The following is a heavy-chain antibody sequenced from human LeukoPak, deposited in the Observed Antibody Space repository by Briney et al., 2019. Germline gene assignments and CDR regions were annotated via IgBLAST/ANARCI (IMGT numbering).Heavy chain of an antibody. D-gene: IGHD5-12*01. Sequence: QSGGSLRLSCAASGFTFSSYAMSWVRQAPGKGLEWVSAISGSGGSTYYADSVKGRFTISRDNSKNTLYLQMDSLRAEDTAVYYCAKDQSRGGGYSGYGYFDYWGQGTLVTVSS. J-gene: IGHJ4*02. CDR2: ISGSGGST. CDR1: GFTFSSYA. CDR3: AKDQSRGGGYSGYGYFDY. V-gene: IGHV3-23*01.